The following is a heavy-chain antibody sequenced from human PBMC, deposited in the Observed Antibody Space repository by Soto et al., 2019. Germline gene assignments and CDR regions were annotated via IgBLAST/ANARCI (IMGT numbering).Heavy chain of an antibody. J-gene: IGHJ5*02. D-gene: IGHD2-15*01. V-gene: IGHV1-69*05. CDR2: IIAVIGTT. CDR3: ARYDCSGGSCYSPWFDP. Sequence: SVKVSCKASGDSFSSYAISWVRQAPGQGLEWMGGIIAVIGTTNYAQKFQGRVTITRDTSTRTAYMELSSLSSEDTAVYYCARYDCSGGSCYSPWFDPWGQGTLVTVSS. CDR1: GDSFSSYA.